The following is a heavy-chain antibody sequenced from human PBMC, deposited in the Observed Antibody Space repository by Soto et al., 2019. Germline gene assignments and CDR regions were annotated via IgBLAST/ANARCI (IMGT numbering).Heavy chain of an antibody. Sequence: QVQLVESGGGVVQPGRSLRLSCAASGFTFSSYGMHWVRQAPGKGLEWVAVISYDGSNKYYADSVKGRFTISRDNSKNTLYLQMNSLRAEDTAVYYCAKDRGRAVVVPAADYYYYGMDVWGQGTTVTVSS. CDR3: AKDRGRAVVVPAADYYYYGMDV. CDR2: ISYDGSNK. CDR1: GFTFSSYG. J-gene: IGHJ6*02. D-gene: IGHD2-2*01. V-gene: IGHV3-30*18.